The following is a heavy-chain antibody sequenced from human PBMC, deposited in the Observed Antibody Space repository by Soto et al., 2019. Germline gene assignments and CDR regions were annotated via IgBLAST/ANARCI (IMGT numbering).Heavy chain of an antibody. J-gene: IGHJ4*02. CDR1: GGTLRSYS. CDR3: ARGNTDCSGGSCYSGAFDY. D-gene: IGHD2-15*01. CDR2: IIPILGIA. Sequence: SVKVSCKASGGTLRSYSISWVRQAPGQGLEWMGRIIPILGIANYAQKFQGRVTITADKSTSTAYMELSSLRSEDTAVYYCARGNTDCSGGSCYSGAFDYWGQGTLVTVSS. V-gene: IGHV1-69*04.